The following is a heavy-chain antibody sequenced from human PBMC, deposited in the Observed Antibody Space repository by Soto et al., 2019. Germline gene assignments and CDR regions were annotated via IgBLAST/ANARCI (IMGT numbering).Heavy chain of an antibody. D-gene: IGHD2-15*01. CDR1: GGTFSSYA. J-gene: IGHJ5*02. Sequence: SVKVSCKSSGGTFSSYAFSWVRQAPGQGLEWMGGIIPIFGTANYAQKFQGRVTITADESTSTAYMELSSLRFEDTAVYYCARDSLVVVATPPRWFDPWGQGTLVTVSS. V-gene: IGHV1-69*13. CDR2: IIPIFGTA. CDR3: ARDSLVVVATPPRWFDP.